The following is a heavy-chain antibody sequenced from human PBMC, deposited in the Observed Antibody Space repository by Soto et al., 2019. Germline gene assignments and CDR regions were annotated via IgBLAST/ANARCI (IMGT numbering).Heavy chain of an antibody. V-gene: IGHV3-23*01. Sequence: EVQLLESGGGFVQPGESLILSCAASGFTFSLSAMSWFRQAPGRGLDWVSSLSGGGRTTDYADSVKGRFTISRDNSKNTVQLQITSLRAEDTSVYYCAKGPEYYLLTGCDYWGQGALVTVSS. D-gene: IGHD3-9*01. CDR1: GFTFSLSA. CDR3: AKGPEYYLLTGCDY. J-gene: IGHJ4*02. CDR2: LSGGGRTT.